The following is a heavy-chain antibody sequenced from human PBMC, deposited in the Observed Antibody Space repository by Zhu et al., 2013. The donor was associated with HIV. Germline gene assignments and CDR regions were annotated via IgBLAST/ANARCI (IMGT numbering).Heavy chain of an antibody. D-gene: IGHD6-19*01. CDR1: GYTFTSYY. Sequence: QVQLVQSGAEVKKPGASVKVSCKASGYTFTSYYMHWVRQAPGQGLEWMGIINPSGGSTSYAQKFQGRVTMTRDTSTSTVYMELSSLRSEDTAVYYCAREQWLVWIAGHGSSPGDYWAREPWSPSPQ. CDR2: INPSGGST. V-gene: IGHV1-46*01. CDR3: AREQWLVWIAGHGSSPGDY. J-gene: IGHJ4*02.